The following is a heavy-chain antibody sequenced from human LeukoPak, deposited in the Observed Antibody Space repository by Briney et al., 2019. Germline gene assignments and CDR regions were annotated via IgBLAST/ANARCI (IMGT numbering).Heavy chain of an antibody. CDR1: GFSLTTTGMR. J-gene: IGHJ4*02. CDR3: ARGSGYSRFDY. D-gene: IGHD3-22*01. CDR2: IDWDDDK. V-gene: IGHV2-70*04. Sequence: SGPALVIPTQTLTLTCTFSGFSLTTTGMRVMWIRQPPGKALEWLARIDWDDDKFYSASLKTRLTISKDTYKNQVVLTMTNMDPVDTATYYCARGSGYSRFDYWGQGTLVTVSS.